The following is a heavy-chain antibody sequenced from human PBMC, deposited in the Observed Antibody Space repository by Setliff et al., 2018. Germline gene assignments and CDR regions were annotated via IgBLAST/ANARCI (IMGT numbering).Heavy chain of an antibody. V-gene: IGHV1-2*02. CDR3: AREVPGYSGALDF. CDR2: INPNSGGT. CDR1: GHTFTGYY. D-gene: IGHD5-12*01. Sequence: ASVKVSCKASGHTFTGYYMHWVRQAPGQGLEWMGWINPNSGGTNYAQKFQGRVTMTRDTSISTAYMELKSLTSDDSAVYYCAREVPGYSGALDFWGRGTLVTVSS. J-gene: IGHJ5*01.